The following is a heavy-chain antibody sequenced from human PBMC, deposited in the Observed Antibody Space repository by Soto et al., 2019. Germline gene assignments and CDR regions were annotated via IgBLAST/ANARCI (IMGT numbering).Heavy chain of an antibody. D-gene: IGHD3-3*01. Sequence: ASVKVSCKASGHIFTSSGISWVRQAPGQGLEWMGWISAYNGNTNYAQKLQGRVTMTTDTSTSTAYMELRSLRSDDTAVYYCARASYYDPLNWFDPWGQGTLVTVSS. V-gene: IGHV1-18*01. CDR1: GHIFTSSG. J-gene: IGHJ5*02. CDR3: ARASYYDPLNWFDP. CDR2: ISAYNGNT.